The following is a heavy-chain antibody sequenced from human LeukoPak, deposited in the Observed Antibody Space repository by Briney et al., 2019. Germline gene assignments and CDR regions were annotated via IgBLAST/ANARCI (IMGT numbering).Heavy chain of an antibody. V-gene: IGHV3-7*01. Sequence: GGSLRLSCAVSGFTFSNFWMSWVRQAPGRGLEWVANIHPEGNEKYHVESVKGRFTISRDNAKNSLYLQMNSLRAEDTAVYYCARGDWYEWFDYWGQGTLVTVSS. D-gene: IGHD3-9*01. J-gene: IGHJ4*02. CDR3: ARGDWYEWFDY. CDR1: GFTFSNFW. CDR2: IHPEGNEK.